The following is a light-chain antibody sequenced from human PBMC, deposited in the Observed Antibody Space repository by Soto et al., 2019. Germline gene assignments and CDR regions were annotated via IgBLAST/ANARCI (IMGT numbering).Light chain of an antibody. CDR1: SNDIGAYDY. CDR3: SSYTSVIAVV. Sequence: QSVLTQPASVSGSPGQSITISCTGTSNDIGAYDYVSWYQQHPGKAPKLLIFDVTYRPLGVSDRFSGSKSGRTASLTISGLQSEDEADYYCSSYTSVIAVVFGGGTQLTVL. J-gene: IGLJ2*01. V-gene: IGLV2-14*03. CDR2: DVT.